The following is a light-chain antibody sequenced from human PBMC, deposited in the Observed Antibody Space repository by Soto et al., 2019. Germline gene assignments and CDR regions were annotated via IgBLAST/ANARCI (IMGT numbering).Light chain of an antibody. CDR1: SSDVGGYNY. CDR3: SSYTSSSTWV. J-gene: IGLJ3*02. V-gene: IGLV2-14*01. Sequence: QSVLTQPASVSGSPGQSITISCTGTSSDVGGYNYVSWYQQHPGKAPKLMIYEVSNRTSGVSNRFSGSKSGNTASLTSSGLQAEDEADYYCSSYTSSSTWVFGGGTKLTVL. CDR2: EVS.